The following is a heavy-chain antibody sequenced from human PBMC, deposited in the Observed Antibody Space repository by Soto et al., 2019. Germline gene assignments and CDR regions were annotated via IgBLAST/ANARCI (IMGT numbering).Heavy chain of an antibody. V-gene: IGHV2-26*01. CDR3: ARVRINYDFWSGYYTSSWFDP. J-gene: IGHJ5*02. D-gene: IGHD3-3*01. Sequence: QVTLKESGPVLVKPTETLTLTCTVSGFSLSNARMGVSWIRQPPGKALEWLAHIFSNDEKSYSTSLKSRLTIPKDTSKSQVVLTMTNMDPVDTATYYCARVRINYDFWSGYYTSSWFDPWGQGTLVTVSS. CDR1: GFSLSNARMG. CDR2: IFSNDEK.